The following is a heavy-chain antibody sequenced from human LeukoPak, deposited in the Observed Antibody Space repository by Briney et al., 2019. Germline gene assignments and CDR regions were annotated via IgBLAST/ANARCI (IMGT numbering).Heavy chain of an antibody. D-gene: IGHD5-24*01. CDR2: IKQDGSEK. J-gene: IGHJ4*02. CDR1: GFTFGDYA. CDR3: ARGSTSMGRIMDY. Sequence: GGSLRLSCTASGFTFGDYAMTWVRQAPGKGLEWVANIKQDGSEKYYVDSVKGRFTISRDNAKNSLYLQMNSLRAEDTAVYYCARGSTSMGRIMDYWGQGTLVTVSS. V-gene: IGHV3-7*01.